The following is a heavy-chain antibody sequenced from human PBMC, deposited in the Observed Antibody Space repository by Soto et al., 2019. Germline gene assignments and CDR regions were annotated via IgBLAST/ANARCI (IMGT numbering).Heavy chain of an antibody. CDR2: INAGNSNT. V-gene: IGHV1-3*01. J-gene: IGHJ3*01. D-gene: IGHD3-22*01. CDR1: GYSFINYP. Sequence: QVQLVQSGAEVKKPGASVKVSCKASGYSFINYPMQWVRQAPGQSLEWMGWINAGNSNTKYSQNFPGRVTITRDTSASTAYMELGSLRSEDTAVYYCATTYYYDGAGVDAFDLWGQGTMVIVSP. CDR3: ATTYYYDGAGVDAFDL.